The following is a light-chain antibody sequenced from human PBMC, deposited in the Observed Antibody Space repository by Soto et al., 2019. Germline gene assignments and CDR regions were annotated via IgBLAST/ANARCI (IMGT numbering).Light chain of an antibody. CDR2: DAS. J-gene: IGKJ1*01. CDR1: QSISSW. CDR3: QQYNHYWP. Sequence: TLMTTSHFALASSVGGRFTITGRASQSISSWLAWYQQKPGKAPKVLIYDASSLESGVPSRFSGSGSGTEFSLTISSLQPDDFATYYCQQYNHYWPFGQGTKV. V-gene: IGKV1-5*01.